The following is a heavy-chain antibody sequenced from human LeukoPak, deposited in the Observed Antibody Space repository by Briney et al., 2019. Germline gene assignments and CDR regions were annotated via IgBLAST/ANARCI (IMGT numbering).Heavy chain of an antibody. Sequence: PGGSLRLSCVASGFTFSGYWMHWVRQAPGKGLYWVANINQDGSERFHVDSVKGRFTISRDNTQNLLYLQMNSLRDEDTAVYYCASSGSYRFDYWGQGTLVTVSS. J-gene: IGHJ4*02. CDR2: INQDGSER. CDR3: ASSGSYRFDY. CDR1: GFTFSGYW. V-gene: IGHV3-7*01. D-gene: IGHD1-26*01.